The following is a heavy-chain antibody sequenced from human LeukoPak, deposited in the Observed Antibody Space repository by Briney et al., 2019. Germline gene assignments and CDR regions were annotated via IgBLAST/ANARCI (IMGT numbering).Heavy chain of an antibody. CDR3: ARGRTPYCSSTSCYFPPPQTDAFDI. Sequence: ASVKVSCKASGYTFTSYGISWVRQAPRQGLEWMGWISVYNGNTNYAQKLQGRVTMTTDTSTSTVYMELSSLRSEDTAVYYCARGRTPYCSSTSCYFPPPQTDAFDIWGQGTMVTVSS. CDR2: ISVYNGNT. V-gene: IGHV1-18*01. CDR1: GYTFTSYG. D-gene: IGHD2-2*01. J-gene: IGHJ3*02.